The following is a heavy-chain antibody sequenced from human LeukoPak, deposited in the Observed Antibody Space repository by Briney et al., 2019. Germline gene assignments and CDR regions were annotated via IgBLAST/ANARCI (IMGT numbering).Heavy chain of an antibody. CDR1: GFTFSSYS. Sequence: GRSLRLSCAASGFTFSSYSMNWVRQAPGKGLEWVSSISSSSSYIYYADSVKGRFTISRDNAKNSLYLQMNSLRAEDTAVYYCARGSGYCSSTSCYTHPFDYWGQGTLVTVSS. CDR2: ISSSSSYI. D-gene: IGHD2-2*02. CDR3: ARGSGYCSSTSCYTHPFDY. V-gene: IGHV3-21*01. J-gene: IGHJ4*02.